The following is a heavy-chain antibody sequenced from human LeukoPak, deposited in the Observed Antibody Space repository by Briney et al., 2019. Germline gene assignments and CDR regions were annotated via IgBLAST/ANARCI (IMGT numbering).Heavy chain of an antibody. CDR1: GGSFSGYY. CDR3: ARGPYSSSWLKYFQH. CDR2: INHSGST. D-gene: IGHD6-13*01. J-gene: IGHJ1*01. Sequence: SETLSLTCAVYGGSFSGYYWSWIRQPPGKGLEWIGEINHSGSTNYNPSLKSRVTISVDTSKNQFSLKLSSVTAADPAVYYCARGPYSSSWLKYFQHWGQGTLVTVSS. V-gene: IGHV4-34*01.